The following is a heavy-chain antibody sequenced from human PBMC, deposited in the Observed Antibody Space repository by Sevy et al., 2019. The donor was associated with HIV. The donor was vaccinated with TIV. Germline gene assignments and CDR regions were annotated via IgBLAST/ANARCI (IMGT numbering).Heavy chain of an antibody. CDR2: ISYDGSHK. CDR3: ARDAGYSVNWYPSFDP. D-gene: IGHD6-13*01. CDR1: AFTFSTYA. Sequence: GGSLRLSCAASAFTFSTYAMHWVRQAPGKGLEWVAVISYDGSHKYYADSVKGRFTISRDDSKSSLYLQMNTLRAEDTAVYYCARDAGYSVNWYPSFDPWGQGTLVTVSS. J-gene: IGHJ5*02. V-gene: IGHV3-30*03.